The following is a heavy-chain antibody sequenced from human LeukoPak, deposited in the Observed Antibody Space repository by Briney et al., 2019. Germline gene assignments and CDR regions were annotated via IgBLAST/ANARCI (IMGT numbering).Heavy chain of an antibody. Sequence: GGSLRLSCAASGFTFSTYAMSWVRQAPGKGLQWVSLISGSGGGAHYADSVKGRFTISGDNSKNTVYLQMTNLRAEDTAVYYCAKGYIQLWWFDYWGQGTLVTVSS. CDR3: AKGYIQLWWFDY. J-gene: IGHJ4*02. CDR2: ISGSGGGA. CDR1: GFTFSTYA. V-gene: IGHV3-23*01. D-gene: IGHD2-21*01.